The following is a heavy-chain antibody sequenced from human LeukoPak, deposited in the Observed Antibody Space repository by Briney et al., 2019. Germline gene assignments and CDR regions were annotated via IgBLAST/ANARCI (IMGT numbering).Heavy chain of an antibody. J-gene: IGHJ4*02. V-gene: IGHV4-28*01. Sequence: PSETLSLTCAASGYSISNTNWWALLRQPPGKGLEWIGYINNSGRTYYNPSLKSRATMSVDTSKNQFSLKLSSVTAVDTAVYYCATTAVNTATNFHYWGQGTLVTVSS. CDR2: INNSGRT. CDR3: ATTAVNTATNFHY. D-gene: IGHD5-18*01. CDR1: GYSISNTNW.